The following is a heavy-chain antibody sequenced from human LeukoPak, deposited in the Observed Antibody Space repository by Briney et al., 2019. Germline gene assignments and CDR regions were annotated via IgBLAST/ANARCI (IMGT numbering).Heavy chain of an antibody. CDR3: ARDGGYCSGGSCPDNWFDP. V-gene: IGHV1-18*01. CDR2: ISAYNGNT. D-gene: IGHD2-15*01. J-gene: IGHJ5*02. CDR1: GYTFTSYG. Sequence: ASVKVSCKASGYTFTSYGISWVRQAPGQGLEWMGWISAYNGNTNYAQKLQGRVTMTTDTPTSTAYMELRSLGSDDTAVYYCARDGGYCSGGSCPDNWFDPWGQGTLVTVSS.